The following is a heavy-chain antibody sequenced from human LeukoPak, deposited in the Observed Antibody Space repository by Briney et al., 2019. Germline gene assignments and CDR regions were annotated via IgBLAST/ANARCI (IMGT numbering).Heavy chain of an antibody. Sequence: PGRSLRLSCAASGFTFDDYAMLWVRQAPGKGLEWVSGISWSSGNIGYADSVKGRFTISRDNAKNSLYLQMNSLRAEDTALYYCAKGDTASRLGYFDYWGQGTLVTVSS. CDR3: AKGDTASRLGYFDY. D-gene: IGHD5-18*01. CDR2: ISWSSGNI. J-gene: IGHJ4*02. CDR1: GFTFDDYA. V-gene: IGHV3-9*01.